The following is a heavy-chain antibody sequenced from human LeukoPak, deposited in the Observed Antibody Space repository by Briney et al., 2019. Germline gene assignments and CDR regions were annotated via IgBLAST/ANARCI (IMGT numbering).Heavy chain of an antibody. J-gene: IGHJ4*02. CDR3: ARDGGSSGSYPY. D-gene: IGHD1-26*01. CDR1: GFTFSTYW. Sequence: PGGSLRLSCEASGFTFSTYWMSWVRQAPGKGLEWVANINPDGSEKSYVESVKGRFTISRDKAKNSLYLQMNSLRAEDTALYYCARDGGSSGSYPYWGQGILSPSPQ. CDR2: INPDGSEK. V-gene: IGHV3-7*01.